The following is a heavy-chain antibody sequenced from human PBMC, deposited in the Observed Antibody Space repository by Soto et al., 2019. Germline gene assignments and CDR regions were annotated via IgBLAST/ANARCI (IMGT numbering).Heavy chain of an antibody. CDR3: AKDPSKYEYCSSTSCFDGMDV. V-gene: IGHV3-30*18. CDR1: GFTFSSYG. Sequence: EGSLRLSCAASGFTFSSYGMHWVRQAPGKGLEWVAVISYDGSNKYYADSVKGRFTISRDNSKNTLYLQMNSLRAEDTAVYYCAKDPSKYEYCSSTSCFDGMDVWGQGTTVTVSS. D-gene: IGHD2-2*01. CDR2: ISYDGSNK. J-gene: IGHJ6*02.